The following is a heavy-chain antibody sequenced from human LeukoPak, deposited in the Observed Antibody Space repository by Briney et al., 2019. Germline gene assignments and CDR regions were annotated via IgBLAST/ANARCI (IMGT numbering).Heavy chain of an antibody. CDR1: GFTFSSYN. Sequence: KSGGSLRLSCAASGFTFSSYNMNWVRQAPGKGLEWVASISSSSSYIYYADPVKGRFTISRDNAKNSLYLQMNSLRAEDTAVYYCARAVATIGVGEGDAFDIWGQGTMVTVSS. CDR3: ARAVATIGVGEGDAFDI. V-gene: IGHV3-21*01. D-gene: IGHD5-12*01. J-gene: IGHJ3*02. CDR2: ISSSSSYI.